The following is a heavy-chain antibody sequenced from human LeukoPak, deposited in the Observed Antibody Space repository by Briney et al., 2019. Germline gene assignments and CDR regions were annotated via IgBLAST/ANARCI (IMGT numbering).Heavy chain of an antibody. J-gene: IGHJ6*02. Sequence: SETLSLTCTVSGGSISSYYWSWIRQPPGKGLEWIGYVYYSGITNYNPSLKSRVTISVDTSKNQFSLKLSSVTAADTAVYYCARADPLYYYGMDVWGQGTTVTVSS. CDR2: VYYSGIT. V-gene: IGHV4-59*01. CDR1: GGSISSYY. CDR3: ARADPLYYYGMDV.